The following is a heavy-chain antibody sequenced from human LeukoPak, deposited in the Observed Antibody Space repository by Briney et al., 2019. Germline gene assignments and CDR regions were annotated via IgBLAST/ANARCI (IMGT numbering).Heavy chain of an antibody. V-gene: IGHV4-31*03. CDR2: FYYSGST. Sequence: SQTLSLTCTVSGGSISSGGYYWSWIRQHPGKGLEWIGYFYYSGSTYYNPSLKSRITISVDTSKNQFSLELTSVTAADTAVYYCVRDPTTTRGAFDIWGQGTMVTVSS. CDR3: VRDPTTTRGAFDI. CDR1: GGSISSGGYY. J-gene: IGHJ3*02. D-gene: IGHD1-1*01.